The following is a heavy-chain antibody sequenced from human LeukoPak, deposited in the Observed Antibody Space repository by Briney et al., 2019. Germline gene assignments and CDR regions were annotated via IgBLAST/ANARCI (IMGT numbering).Heavy chain of an antibody. D-gene: IGHD3-22*01. Sequence: SETLSLTCTVSGGSISSGDYYWSWIRQPPGKGLEWSGYIYYSGSTYYNPSLKSRVTISVDTSKNQFSLKLSSVTAADTAVYYCARGMIGKYYFDYWGQGTLVTVSS. J-gene: IGHJ4*02. CDR2: IYYSGST. CDR3: ARGMIGKYYFDY. CDR1: GGSISSGDYY. V-gene: IGHV4-30-4*01.